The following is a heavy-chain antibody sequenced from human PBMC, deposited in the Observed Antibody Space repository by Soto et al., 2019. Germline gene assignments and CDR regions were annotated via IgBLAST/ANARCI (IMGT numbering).Heavy chain of an antibody. Sequence: QVQLVESGGGVVQPGRSLRLSCAASGFTFSHYAMHWVRQAPGKGLEWVALMSYDGSNEYYADSVKGRFTISRDNSKNALYRQMTSLRAEDTAVYYCAKDGSHTFDYWGQGTLVTVSS. V-gene: IGHV3-30*18. CDR1: GFTFSHYA. CDR3: AKDGSHTFDY. CDR2: MSYDGSNE. J-gene: IGHJ4*02. D-gene: IGHD1-26*01.